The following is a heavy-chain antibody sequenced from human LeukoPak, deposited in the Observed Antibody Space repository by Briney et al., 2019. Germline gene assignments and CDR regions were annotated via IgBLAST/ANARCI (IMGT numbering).Heavy chain of an antibody. V-gene: IGHV4-61*02. D-gene: IGHD4-23*01. J-gene: IGHJ4*02. CDR2: VYTSGST. Sequence: SQTLSLTCTVSGGSISIGSYCWSWIRQSAGKGLEWIGRVYTSGSTNCNPSLKSRVTIAVDTPKNQFSLKLSSVTAADTAVYFCARERGYGGTFDYWGQGTLVTVSS. CDR1: GGSISIGSYC. CDR3: ARERGYGGTFDY.